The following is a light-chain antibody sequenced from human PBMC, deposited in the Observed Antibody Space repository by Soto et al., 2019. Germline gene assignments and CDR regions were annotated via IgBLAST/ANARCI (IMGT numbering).Light chain of an antibody. J-gene: IGLJ2*01. Sequence: HSVLTQPASVSGSPGQSITISCTGTSSDVGGYNYVSWYQQHPGKAPKLMIFDVNNRPSGVSDRFSGSKSGNTASLTISGLQADDEAHYYCSSYTSSSPVVFGGGTKLTVL. CDR2: DVN. CDR3: SSYTSSSPVV. V-gene: IGLV2-14*01. CDR1: SSDVGGYNY.